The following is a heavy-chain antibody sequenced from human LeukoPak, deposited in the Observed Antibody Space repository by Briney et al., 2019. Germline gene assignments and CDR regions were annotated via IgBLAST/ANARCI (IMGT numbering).Heavy chain of an antibody. CDR1: GGSISSGSYY. D-gene: IGHD3-9*01. J-gene: IGHJ3*02. CDR3: ARDVPPMALRYFGDAFDI. V-gene: IGHV4-61*02. CDR2: IYTSGST. Sequence: PSETLSLTCTVSGGSISSGSYYWSWIRQPAGKGLEWIGRIYTSGSTNYNPSLKSRVTISVDTSKNQFSLKLSSVTAADMAVYYCARDVPPMALRYFGDAFDIWGQGTMVTVSS.